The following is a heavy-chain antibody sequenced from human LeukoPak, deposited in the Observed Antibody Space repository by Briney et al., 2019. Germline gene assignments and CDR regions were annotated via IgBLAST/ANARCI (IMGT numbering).Heavy chain of an antibody. Sequence: ASVKVSCKASGGTFSSYAISWVRQAPGQGLEWMGGIIPIFGTANYAQKFQGRVTITTDESTSTAYMELSSLRSEDTAVYYCARGGPDSSGYQLVTSLDYWGQGTLVTVSS. D-gene: IGHD3-22*01. V-gene: IGHV1-69*05. CDR2: IIPIFGTA. CDR1: GGTFSSYA. J-gene: IGHJ4*02. CDR3: ARGGPDSSGYQLVTSLDY.